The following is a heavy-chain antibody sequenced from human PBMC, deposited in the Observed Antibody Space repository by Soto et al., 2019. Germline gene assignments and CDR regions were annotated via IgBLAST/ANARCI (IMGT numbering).Heavy chain of an antibody. J-gene: IGHJ3*01. CDR1: GIRLSESY. Sequence: QVQLVESGGGLVKPGGTLRLSCAGSGIRLSESYINWIRLTPEKGLAWISYIGDSYRHYAASVRDRFTISRDNVQNSVSLEMTNLRVDDTAIYYCARRRAFGEVEAFDDWGPGTLVTVSS. D-gene: IGHD3-16*01. CDR3: ARRRAFGEVEAFDD. CDR2: IGDSYR. V-gene: IGHV3-11*05.